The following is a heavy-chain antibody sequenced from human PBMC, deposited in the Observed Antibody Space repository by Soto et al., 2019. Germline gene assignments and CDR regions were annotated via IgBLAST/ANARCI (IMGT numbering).Heavy chain of an antibody. Sequence: EASVKVSCKASGYTFTSYAMHWVRQAPGQSLEWMGWINDYNGNTNYSQKLQGRVTITTDTPTSTAYMELSSLRSEDTAVYYCARDFTPSDYWGQGTLVTVSS. CDR1: GYTFTSYA. CDR2: INDYNGNT. CDR3: ARDFTPSDY. V-gene: IGHV1-3*01. J-gene: IGHJ4*02.